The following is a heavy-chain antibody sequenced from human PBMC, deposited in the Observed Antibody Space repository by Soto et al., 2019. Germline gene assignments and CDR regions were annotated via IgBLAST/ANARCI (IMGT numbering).Heavy chain of an antibody. Sequence: LVPRSLTRPVSGCSITSSYWSWLRPPPGKGLEWIAYIYDTGISGYTPSTSYNPSLKSRVTMSVDTSKSQFSLKLTSVTAADTAVYYCTRGEDAFFYYGLDVWGQGITVTVSS. J-gene: IGHJ6*02. CDR1: GCSITSSY. V-gene: IGHV4-59*01. CDR3: TRGEDAFFYYGLDV. CDR2: IYDTGISGYTPST.